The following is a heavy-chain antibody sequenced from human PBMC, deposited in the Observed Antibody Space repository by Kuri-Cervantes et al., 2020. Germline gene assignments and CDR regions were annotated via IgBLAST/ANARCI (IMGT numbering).Heavy chain of an antibody. CDR3: ASARYCSSTSCYGIDTYYYYYGMDV. J-gene: IGHJ6*02. Sequence: SETLSLTCTVSGGSIINYYWSWIRQPPGKGLEWIGYIYYSGSTNYNPSLKSRVTISVGTSKNQFSLKLSSVTAADTAVYYCASARYCSSTSCYGIDTYYYYYGMDVWGQGTTVTVSS. CDR2: IYYSGST. D-gene: IGHD2-2*01. CDR1: GGSIINYY. V-gene: IGHV4-59*01.